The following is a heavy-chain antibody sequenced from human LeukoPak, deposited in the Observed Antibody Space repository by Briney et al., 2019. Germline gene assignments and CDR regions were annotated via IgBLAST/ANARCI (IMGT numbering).Heavy chain of an antibody. Sequence: PSGTLSLTCTASGVTISSYYWSWIRQPPGKGLEWIGYIYYSGSTNYNPSLKSRVTISVDTSKNQFSLKLSSVTAADTAVYYCARLNILTGTGIDYWGQGTLVTVSS. CDR2: IYYSGST. J-gene: IGHJ4*02. CDR3: ARLNILTGTGIDY. CDR1: GVTISSYY. D-gene: IGHD3-9*01. V-gene: IGHV4-59*01.